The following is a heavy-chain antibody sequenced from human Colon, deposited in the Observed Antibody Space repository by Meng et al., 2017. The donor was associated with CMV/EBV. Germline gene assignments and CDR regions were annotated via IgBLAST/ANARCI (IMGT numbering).Heavy chain of an antibody. J-gene: IGHJ4*02. CDR3: ATFGGDFDY. CDR2: INPVTGDT. CDR1: GYTFNGYF. V-gene: IGHV1-2*02. D-gene: IGHD3-3*01. Sequence: VQLVQAGAEVKETGASVKVACKTSGYTFNGYFMHWVRQAPGQGLEWMGWINPVTGDTSYAQKFQVRVTMTRDTSISTAYMELSSLRSDDTVVYYCATFGGDFDYWGQGTLVTVSS.